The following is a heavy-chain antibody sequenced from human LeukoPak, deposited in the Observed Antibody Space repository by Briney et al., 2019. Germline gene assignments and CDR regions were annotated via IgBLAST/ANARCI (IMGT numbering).Heavy chain of an antibody. CDR2: MNPNSGNT. D-gene: IGHD2-15*01. J-gene: IGHJ3*02. CDR3: ARLVVAATEDAFDI. Sequence: GASVKVSCKASGYTFTSYDINWVRQATGQGLEWMGWMNPNSGNTGYAQKFQGRVTMTRNTSISTAYMELSSLRSEDTAVYYCARLVVAATEDAFDIWGQGTMVTVSS. V-gene: IGHV1-8*01. CDR1: GYTFTSYD.